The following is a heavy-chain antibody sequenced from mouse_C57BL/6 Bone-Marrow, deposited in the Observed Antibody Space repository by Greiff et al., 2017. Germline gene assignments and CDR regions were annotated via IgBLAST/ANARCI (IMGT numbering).Heavy chain of an antibody. V-gene: IGHV14-4*01. CDR2: IDPENGDT. CDR1: GFNIKDDY. J-gene: IGHJ3*01. CDR3: TFYYECPFAY. Sequence: VQLQQSGAELVRPGASVKLSCTASGFNIKDDYMHWVQQRPEQGLEWIGWIDPENGDTESASKFQGKATITADTSSNTAYLQLSSLTSEDTAVYYCTFYYECPFAYWGQGTLVTVSA. D-gene: IGHD2-4*01.